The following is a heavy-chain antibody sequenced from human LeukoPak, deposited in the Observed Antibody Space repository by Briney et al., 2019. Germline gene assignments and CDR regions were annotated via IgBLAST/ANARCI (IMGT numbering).Heavy chain of an antibody. J-gene: IGHJ4*02. CDR3: ARGSYPGWYNGEFDY. CDR2: IYYSGST. Sequence: SETLSLTCTVSGSSISSDYYWGWIRQPPGKGLEWIGSIYYSGSTYYNPSLKSRVTISVDTSKNQFSLKLTSVTAADTAVYYCARGSYPGWYNGEFDYWGQGTLVPVSS. D-gene: IGHD6-19*01. V-gene: IGHV4-38-2*02. CDR1: GSSISSDYY.